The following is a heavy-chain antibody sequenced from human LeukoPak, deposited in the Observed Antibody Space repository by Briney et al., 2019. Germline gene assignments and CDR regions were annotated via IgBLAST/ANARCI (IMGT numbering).Heavy chain of an antibody. CDR2: VSGGGRSK. J-gene: IGHJ3*01. CDR1: GFTFSSFA. D-gene: IGHD2-15*01. V-gene: IGHV3-23*01. CDR3: ARVRFGTKWYSSDAFAF. Sequence: PGGSLRLSCAASGFTFSSFAMSWVRQAPGKGLEWVASVSGGGRSKYYIDAVKGRFTVSRDNSKNTVYLQMSSLRTVDTAIYYCARVRFGTKWYSSDAFAFWGQGTVVTVAS.